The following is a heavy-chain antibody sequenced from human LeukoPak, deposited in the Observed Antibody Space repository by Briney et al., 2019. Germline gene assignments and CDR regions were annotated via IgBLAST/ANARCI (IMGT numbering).Heavy chain of an antibody. CDR3: ARTPGGYCSSTSCYSAWFDP. CDR2: ISAYNGNT. CDR1: GYTFTSNH. V-gene: IGHV1-18*04. J-gene: IGHJ5*02. D-gene: IGHD2-2*02. Sequence: ASVKISCKASGYTFTSNHIHCVRQAPGQGLEWMGWISAYNGNTNYAQKLQGRVTMTTDTSTSTAYMELRSLRSDDTAVYYCARTPGGYCSSTSCYSAWFDPWGQGTLVTVSS.